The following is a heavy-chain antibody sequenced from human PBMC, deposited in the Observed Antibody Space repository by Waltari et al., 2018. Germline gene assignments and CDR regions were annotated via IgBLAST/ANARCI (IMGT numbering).Heavy chain of an antibody. V-gene: IGHV4-39*07. D-gene: IGHD5-12*01. CDR1: GGSITSSSYS. CDR3: VRFRRDGYNYFDY. CDR2: MYPSGST. J-gene: IGHJ4*02. Sequence: QLQLQEPGPGLVKPSETLSLTCTVSGGSITSSSYSWGWIRQPPGKGLEWVGYMYPSGSTFTSPSHKSRVTISIDTAKNQFSLKLSSLTAADTAVYSCVRFRRDGYNYFDYWGQGKLVTVSS.